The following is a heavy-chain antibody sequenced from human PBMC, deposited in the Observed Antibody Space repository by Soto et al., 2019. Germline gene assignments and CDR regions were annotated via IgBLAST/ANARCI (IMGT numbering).Heavy chain of an antibody. J-gene: IGHJ6*02. CDR3: ARDRQLAAAGHPYYYYYYGMDV. Sequence: SETLSLTCTVSGGSISSYYWSWIRQPPGKGLEWIGYIYYSGSTNYNPSLKSRVTISVDTSKNQFSLKLSSVTAADTAVYYCARDRQLAAAGHPYYYYYYGMDVWGQGTTVTVSS. CDR2: IYYSGST. D-gene: IGHD6-13*01. V-gene: IGHV4-59*01. CDR1: GGSISSYY.